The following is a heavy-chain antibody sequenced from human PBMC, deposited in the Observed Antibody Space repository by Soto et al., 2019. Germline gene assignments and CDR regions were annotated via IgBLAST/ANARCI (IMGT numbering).Heavy chain of an antibody. CDR3: ARGLAGTTPRWFDP. CDR2: INHSGST. J-gene: IGHJ5*02. Sequence: QVQLQQWGAGLLKPSETLSLTCAVYGGSFSGYYWSWIRQPPGKGLEWIGEINHSGSTNYNPSLKSRVTISVDTSKNQFSLKLSSVTAADTAVYYCARGLAGTTPRWFDPWGQGTLVTVSS. D-gene: IGHD1-7*01. V-gene: IGHV4-34*01. CDR1: GGSFSGYY.